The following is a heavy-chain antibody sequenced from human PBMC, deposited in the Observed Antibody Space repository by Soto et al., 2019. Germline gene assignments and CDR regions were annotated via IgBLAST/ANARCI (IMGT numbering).Heavy chain of an antibody. J-gene: IGHJ4*02. CDR1: GINYNTYA. CDR2: INAGNGDT. Sequence: QVQLVQYGAEMKKPGASVKLSCKTSGINYNTYAIHWVRQAPGQGLEWMGWINAGNGDTRYSQNFQGRVTLTRDTSASTVYMDLDSLKSEDTGVYYCARAISGYVTWGQGTLVTVSS. D-gene: IGHD5-12*01. CDR3: ARAISGYVT. V-gene: IGHV1-3*01.